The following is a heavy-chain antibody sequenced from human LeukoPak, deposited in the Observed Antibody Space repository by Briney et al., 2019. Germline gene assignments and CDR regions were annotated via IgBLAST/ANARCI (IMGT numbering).Heavy chain of an antibody. V-gene: IGHV3-74*01. J-gene: IGHJ4*02. CDR1: GFTFSSYW. D-gene: IGHD1-14*01. CDR2: IYIDGSST. CDR3: ARGLDGSFDY. Sequence: GGSLRLSCAASGFTFSSYWMHWVRQAPGKGLVWVSRIYIDGSSTSYADFVQGRFTISRDSAKNTLYLQMNSLRDEDTAVYYCARGLDGSFDYWGLGTLVTVSS.